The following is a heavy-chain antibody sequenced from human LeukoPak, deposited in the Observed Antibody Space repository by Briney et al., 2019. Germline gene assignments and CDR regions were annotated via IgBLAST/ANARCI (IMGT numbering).Heavy chain of an antibody. CDR3: ARRIAGDGSHAFDI. CDR2: TRNSDDNM. D-gene: IGHD6-19*01. J-gene: IGHJ3*02. Sequence: GGSLRLSCAASGFTFSDYNMGWMRQAPGKGLEWVSYTRNSDDNMFYADSVKGRFTISRDNAKYSVYLQMNSLRAEDTAVYYCARRIAGDGSHAFDIWGQGTMVTVSS. CDR1: GFTFSDYN. V-gene: IGHV3-11*01.